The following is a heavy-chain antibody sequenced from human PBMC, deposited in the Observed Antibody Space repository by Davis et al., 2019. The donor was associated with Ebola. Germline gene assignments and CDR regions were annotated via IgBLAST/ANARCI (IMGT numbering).Heavy chain of an antibody. CDR3: ARGGIFGSFDP. V-gene: IGHV3-74*01. CDR1: GFTFSSYW. Sequence: GESLKISCAASGFTFSSYWMHWVRQAPGKGLVWVSRINSDGSSTSYADSVKGRFTISRDNAKNTLYLQMNSLRAEDTAVYYCARGGIFGSFDPWGQGTLVTVSS. D-gene: IGHD3-3*01. J-gene: IGHJ5*02. CDR2: INSDGSST.